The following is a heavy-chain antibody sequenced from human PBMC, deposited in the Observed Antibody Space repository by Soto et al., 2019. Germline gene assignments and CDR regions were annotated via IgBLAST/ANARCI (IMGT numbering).Heavy chain of an antibody. CDR3: AKDNGFCSSTSCPKIYYYFDY. CDR2: ISYDGSNK. CDR1: GFTFSSYA. V-gene: IGHV3-30-3*01. Sequence: GGSLRLSCAASGFTFSSYAMHWVRQAPGKGLEWVAVISYDGSNKYYADSVKGRFTISRDNSKNTLYLQMNSLRAEDTAVYYCAKDNGFCSSTSCPKIYYYFDYWGQGTLVTVSS. J-gene: IGHJ4*02. D-gene: IGHD2-2*01.